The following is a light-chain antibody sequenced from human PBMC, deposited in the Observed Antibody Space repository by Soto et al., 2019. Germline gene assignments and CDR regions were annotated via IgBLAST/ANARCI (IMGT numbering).Light chain of an antibody. J-gene: IGKJ5*01. CDR2: GAS. CDR1: QSLGSD. V-gene: IGKV3-11*01. CDR3: QQRDKWPIT. Sequence: EIVMTQSPGTLSLSPGDTATLSCRASQSLGSDLAWYQQKPGQAPRLLIYGASNRATGIPDRFSGSGSGTDFTLTISSLEPEDFALYYCQQRDKWPITFGQGTRLEIK.